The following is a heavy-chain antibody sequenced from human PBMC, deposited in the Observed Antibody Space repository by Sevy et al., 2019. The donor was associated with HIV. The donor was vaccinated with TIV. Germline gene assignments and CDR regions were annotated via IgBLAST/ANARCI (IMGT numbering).Heavy chain of an antibody. J-gene: IGHJ4*02. CDR2: ISYDGSNK. V-gene: IGHV3-30-3*01. Sequence: GGSLRLSCAASGFSFSSYAMHWVGQAPGKGLEWVAVISYDGSNKYYADSVKGRFTISRDNSKNTLYLQMNSLRAEDTAVYYCAREGSSSWFDYWGQGTLVTVSS. CDR3: AREGSSSWFDY. CDR1: GFSFSSYA. D-gene: IGHD6-13*01.